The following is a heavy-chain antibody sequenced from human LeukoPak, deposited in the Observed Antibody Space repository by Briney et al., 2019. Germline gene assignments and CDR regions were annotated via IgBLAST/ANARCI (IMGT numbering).Heavy chain of an antibody. CDR2: ISGSGGST. V-gene: IGHV3-23*01. Sequence: PGGSLRLSCAASGFTFSSYAMSWVRQAPGKGLEWVSAISGSGGSTYYADSVKGRFTISRDNAKNSLYLQMNSLRAEDTAVYYCARESLRVGPYYYDSSGNDYWGQGTLVTVSS. CDR3: ARESLRVGPYYYDSSGNDY. D-gene: IGHD3-22*01. CDR1: GFTFSSYA. J-gene: IGHJ4*02.